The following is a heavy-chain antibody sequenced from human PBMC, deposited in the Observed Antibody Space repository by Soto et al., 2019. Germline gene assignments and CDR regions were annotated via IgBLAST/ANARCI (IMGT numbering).Heavy chain of an antibody. J-gene: IGHJ6*02. CDR2: ISPYTGNP. V-gene: IGHV1-18*01. D-gene: IGHD3-16*01. CDR1: GYIFVNYG. Sequence: QVQLVQSGDEVKKPGASVKVSCKASGYIFVNYGIAWVRQAPGQGLEWMGWISPYTGNPHYATKVQGRLTMTTDTSTRTAYMDLGSLTSDDTAVYYCVMVDNYVTPTPQDVWGQGTTVTVSS. CDR3: VMVDNYVTPTPQDV.